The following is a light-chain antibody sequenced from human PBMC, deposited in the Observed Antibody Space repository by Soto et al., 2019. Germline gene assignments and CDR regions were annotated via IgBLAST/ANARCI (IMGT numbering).Light chain of an antibody. CDR2: EVS. V-gene: IGLV2-14*01. CDR1: SSDVGGYDY. J-gene: IGLJ1*01. Sequence: QSALPQPASVSGSPGQSITISCTGTSSDVGGYDYVSWYQIHPGKAPKLMVFEVSNRPSGVSYRFSGSKSGNTASLTISGLQAEDEADYFCSSYSLSTAYLFGTGTKVIVL. CDR3: SSYSLSTAYL.